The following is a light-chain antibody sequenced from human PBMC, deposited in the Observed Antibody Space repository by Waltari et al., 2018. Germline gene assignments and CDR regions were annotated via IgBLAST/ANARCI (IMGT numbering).Light chain of an antibody. CDR3: SSYRRSDIVV. CDR2: DVN. CDR1: SIDVGGYNN. J-gene: IGLJ2*01. V-gene: IGLV2-14*03. Sequence: QSALTQPASVSGSPGQSITIPCTGTSIDVGGYNNVSGYQHHPGKAPKIMIYDVNDRPSGVSNRFSGSKSGNTASLTISGLQAEDEADYYCSSYRRSDIVVFGGGTKLTVL.